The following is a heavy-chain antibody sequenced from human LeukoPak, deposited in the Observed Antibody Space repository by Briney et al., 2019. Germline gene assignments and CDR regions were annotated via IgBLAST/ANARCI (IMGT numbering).Heavy chain of an antibody. D-gene: IGHD1-26*01. Sequence: SETLPLTCTVSGGSISSGGYYWSWIRQHPGKGLEWIGYIYYSGSTYYNPSLKSRVTISVDTSKNQFSLKLSSVTAADTAVYYCARSGGELLSSWFDPWGQGTLVTVSS. CDR3: ARSGGELLSSWFDP. V-gene: IGHV4-31*03. CDR2: IYYSGST. CDR1: GGSISSGGYY. J-gene: IGHJ5*02.